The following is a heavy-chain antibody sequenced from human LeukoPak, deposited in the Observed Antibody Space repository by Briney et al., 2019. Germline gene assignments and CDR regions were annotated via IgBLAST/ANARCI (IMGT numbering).Heavy chain of an antibody. CDR1: GFTFTTYA. V-gene: IGHV3-30-3*01. J-gene: IGHJ4*02. CDR3: ARPGYYYGSGSYLDY. D-gene: IGHD3-10*01. Sequence: GGSLRLSCAASGFTFTTYALFWVRQAPGMGLEWVATISYDGSNKWYADSVKGRFTFSRDNSKNTVYLQMNSLRPDDTAVYYCARPGYYYGSGSYLDYWGQGTLVTVSS. CDR2: ISYDGSNK.